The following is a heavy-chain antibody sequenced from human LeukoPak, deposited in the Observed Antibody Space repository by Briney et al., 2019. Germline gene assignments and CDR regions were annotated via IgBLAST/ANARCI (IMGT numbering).Heavy chain of an antibody. Sequence: GGSLRLSCAASGFTFSSYDMHWVRHATGKGLEWVSAIGTAGDTYYPGSVKGRFTISRENAKNSLYLQVNSLRAGDTAVYYCARGWPRSYFDYWGQGTLVTVSS. CDR2: IGTAGDT. V-gene: IGHV3-13*01. J-gene: IGHJ4*02. CDR3: ARGWPRSYFDY. CDR1: GFTFSSYD. D-gene: IGHD5-24*01.